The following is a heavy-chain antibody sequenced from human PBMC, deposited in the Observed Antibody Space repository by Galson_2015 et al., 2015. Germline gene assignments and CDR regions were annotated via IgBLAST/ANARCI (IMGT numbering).Heavy chain of an antibody. J-gene: IGHJ5*02. CDR1: SGAFNSGVFY. CDR2: IYYNGST. V-gene: IGHV4-31*11. Sequence: TLSLTCAVSSGAFNSGVFYWSWIRQPPGKGLEWIGYIYYNGSTSYNPSLKSRLIMSLDTSENQVSLRLTSVTAADTAVYYCARTRLTIFGACIPGDNWFDPWGQGTLVTVPS. D-gene: IGHD3-3*01. CDR3: ARTRLTIFGACIPGDNWFDP.